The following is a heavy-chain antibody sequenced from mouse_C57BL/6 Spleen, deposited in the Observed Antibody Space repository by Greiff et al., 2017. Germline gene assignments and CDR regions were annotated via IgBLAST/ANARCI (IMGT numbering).Heavy chain of an antibody. V-gene: IGHV7-3*01. CDR1: GFTFTDYY. J-gene: IGHJ3*01. Sequence: EVKLMESGGGLVQPGGSLSLSCAASGFTFTDYYMSWVRQPPGKALEWLGFIRNKANGYTTEYSASVKGRFTISRDNSQSILYLQMNALRAEDSATYYCARDDGYSAWFAYWGQGTLVTVSA. CDR2: IRNKANGYTT. CDR3: ARDDGYSAWFAY. D-gene: IGHD2-3*01.